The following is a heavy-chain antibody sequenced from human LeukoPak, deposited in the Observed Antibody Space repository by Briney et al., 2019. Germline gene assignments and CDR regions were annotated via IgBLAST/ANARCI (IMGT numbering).Heavy chain of an antibody. CDR1: GFTFSSYA. J-gene: IGHJ4*02. CDR3: ARLYSSGWSPFDY. D-gene: IGHD6-19*01. Sequence: PGGSLRLSCAASGFTFSSYAMSWVRQTPGKGLEWVSATSGSGGSTFYADSVKGRFTISRDNSKNTLYLQMNSLRAEDTAVYYCARLYSSGWSPFDYWGQGTLVTVSS. CDR2: TSGSGGST. V-gene: IGHV3-23*01.